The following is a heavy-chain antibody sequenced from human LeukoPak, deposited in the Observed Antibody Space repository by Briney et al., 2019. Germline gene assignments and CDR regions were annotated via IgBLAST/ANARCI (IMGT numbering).Heavy chain of an antibody. CDR3: ARVIPQMWELPGKWFDP. D-gene: IGHD1-26*01. V-gene: IGHV1-18*01. CDR1: GYTFNSNG. CDR2: FCAYNGHT. J-gene: IGHJ5*02. Sequence: ASLKVSCKASGYTFNSNGISWGRHAPGPGLEWMGWFCAYNGHTNYAQKFQGRVTMTTDTSTSTASMELRSLRSDDTAVYYCARVIPQMWELPGKWFDPWGQGTLVTVSS.